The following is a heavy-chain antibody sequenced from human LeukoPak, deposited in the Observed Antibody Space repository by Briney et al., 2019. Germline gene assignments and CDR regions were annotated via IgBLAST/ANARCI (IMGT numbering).Heavy chain of an antibody. CDR1: GFTFSSYA. Sequence: GGSLRLSCATSGFTFSSYAMSWVRQAPGKGLEWVSSISGSGGNTYYADSVKGRFTISRDYSKNTLYLQMNSLRAEDTAVYYCAKGGGKGYCSGDRCYSPSYYYYMDVWGKGTTVTVSS. D-gene: IGHD2-15*01. V-gene: IGHV3-23*01. CDR2: ISGSGGNT. J-gene: IGHJ6*03. CDR3: AKGGGKGYCSGDRCYSPSYYYYMDV.